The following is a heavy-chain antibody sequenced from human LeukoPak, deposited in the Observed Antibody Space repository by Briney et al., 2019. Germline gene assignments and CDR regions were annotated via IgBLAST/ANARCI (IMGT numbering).Heavy chain of an antibody. CDR2: IYSSGSI. V-gene: IGHV4-4*07. Sequence: PSETLSLTCTVSGGSISNYYWNWIPQPAGKGLEWIGRIYSSGSINYNPSLKSRVTMSVDSSKNQLSLKLSSVTAADTAIYYCARERIIVAASYYFDYWGQGTLVTVSS. D-gene: IGHD5-12*01. CDR1: GGSISNYY. J-gene: IGHJ4*02. CDR3: ARERIIVAASYYFDY.